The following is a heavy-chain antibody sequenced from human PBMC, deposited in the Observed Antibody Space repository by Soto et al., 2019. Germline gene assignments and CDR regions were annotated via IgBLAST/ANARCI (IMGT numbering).Heavy chain of an antibody. V-gene: IGHV4-59*08. J-gene: IGHJ5*02. CDR3: ARRRYLARSNWFDP. D-gene: IGHD6-6*01. Sequence: SETLSLTCTVSGGSISSYYWSWIRQPPGKGLEWIGYIYYSGSTNYNPSLKRRVTISVDTSKNQFSLKLSSVTAADTAVYYCARRRYLARSNWFDPWGQGTLVTVSS. CDR2: IYYSGST. CDR1: GGSISSYY.